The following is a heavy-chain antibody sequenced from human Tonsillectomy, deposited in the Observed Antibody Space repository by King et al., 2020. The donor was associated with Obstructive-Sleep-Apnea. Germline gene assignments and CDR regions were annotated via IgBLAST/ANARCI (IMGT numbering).Heavy chain of an antibody. J-gene: IGHJ3*02. CDR3: VKDRAGGVPDAFDI. Sequence: VQLVESGGGLVQPGRSLRLSGAASGFSFEDYAMHWVRQAPGKGLEGGSGINWNSGYMGCADSVKGRFTISRDNAKKSLYLQMNSLRPEDTALYYCVKDRAGGVPDAFDIWGQGTMVTVSS. CDR1: GFSFEDYA. V-gene: IGHV3-9*01. D-gene: IGHD3-16*01. CDR2: INWNSGYM.